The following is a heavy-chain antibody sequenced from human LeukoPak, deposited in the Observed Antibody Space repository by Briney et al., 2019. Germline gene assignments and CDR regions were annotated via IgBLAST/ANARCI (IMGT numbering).Heavy chain of an antibody. Sequence: SETLSLTCAVYGGSFSGYYWSWIRQPPGKGLEWIGEINHSGSTNYNPSLKSRVTISVDTSKNQFSLKLSSVTAADTAVYYCARDKSMGATTGWYFDLWGRGTLVTVSS. CDR3: ARDKSMGATTGWYFDL. J-gene: IGHJ2*01. CDR1: GGSFSGYY. D-gene: IGHD1-26*01. CDR2: INHSGST. V-gene: IGHV4-34*01.